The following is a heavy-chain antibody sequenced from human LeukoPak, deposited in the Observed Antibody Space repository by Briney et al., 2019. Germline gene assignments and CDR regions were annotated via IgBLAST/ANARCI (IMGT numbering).Heavy chain of an antibody. V-gene: IGHV1-2*04. Sequence: ASVKVSCKASGYTFTRYYMHWVRQAPGQGLEWMGWINPNSGGTNYAQKFQGWVTMTRDTSISTAYMELSRLRSDDTAVYYCAREYSNTWFDYWGQGTLVTVSS. J-gene: IGHJ4*02. CDR2: INPNSGGT. CDR3: AREYSNTWFDY. D-gene: IGHD6-13*01. CDR1: GYTFTRYY.